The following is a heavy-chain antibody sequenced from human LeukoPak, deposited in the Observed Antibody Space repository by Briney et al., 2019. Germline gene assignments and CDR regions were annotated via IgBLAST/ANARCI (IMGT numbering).Heavy chain of an antibody. V-gene: IGHV3-21*01. CDR1: GFTFSNYK. J-gene: IGHJ4*02. CDR3: ARELISSTSLDY. CDR2: ISSGSTYI. Sequence: GGSLRLSCAASGFTFSNYKMNWVRQAPGKGLVWVSSISSGSTYIYYAGSVKGRFTISRDNAKNSLYLQMNSLRAEDTAVYYCARELISSTSLDYWGQGTLVTVSS.